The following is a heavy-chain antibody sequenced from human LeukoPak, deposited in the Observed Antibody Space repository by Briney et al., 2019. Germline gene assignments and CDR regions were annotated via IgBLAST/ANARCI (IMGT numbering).Heavy chain of an antibody. CDR1: GFTFSSYA. CDR3: ARDFTGYSDI. V-gene: IGHV3-30-3*01. D-gene: IGHD5-12*01. Sequence: PGGSLRLSCAASGFTFSSYAMHWVRQAPGKGLEWVAIISYDGSNKYYADSVRGRFTISRDNSKNALYLQMNSLRAEDTAVYYCARDFTGYSDIWGQGTLVTVSS. J-gene: IGHJ4*02. CDR2: ISYDGSNK.